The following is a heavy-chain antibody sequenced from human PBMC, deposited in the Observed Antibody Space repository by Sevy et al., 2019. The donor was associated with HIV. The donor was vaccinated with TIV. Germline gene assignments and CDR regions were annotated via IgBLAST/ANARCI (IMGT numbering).Heavy chain of an antibody. Sequence: GGSLRLSCAASGFIFSGYNMHWVRQAPGKGLEWVSSISTSSTYIYQADSVKGRFTISRDDAKKSVYLEMKSLRDQDTALYYCVRRGVDAYNVYFDLWGQGTLVTVSS. V-gene: IGHV3-21*01. D-gene: IGHD3-10*01. J-gene: IGHJ4*02. CDR3: VRRGVDAYNVYFDL. CDR2: ISTSSTYI. CDR1: GFIFSGYN.